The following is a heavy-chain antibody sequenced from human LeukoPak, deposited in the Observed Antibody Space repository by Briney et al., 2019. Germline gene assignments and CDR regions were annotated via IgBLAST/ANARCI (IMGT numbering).Heavy chain of an antibody. CDR3: ALSSRQLPTGDY. Sequence: GGSLRLSCAASIFTVSSNYMSWVRQTPGKGLEWVSSISSSSSYIYYADSVKGRFTISRDNAKNSLYLQMNSLRAEDTAVYYCALSSRQLPTGDYWGQGTLVTVSS. CDR2: ISSSSSYI. D-gene: IGHD2-2*01. V-gene: IGHV3-21*01. J-gene: IGHJ4*02. CDR1: IFTVSSNY.